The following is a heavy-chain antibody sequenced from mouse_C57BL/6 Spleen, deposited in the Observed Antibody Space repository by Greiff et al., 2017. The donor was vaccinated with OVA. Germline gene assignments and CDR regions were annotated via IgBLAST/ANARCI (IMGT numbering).Heavy chain of an antibody. Sequence: VQLQQSGAELAKPGASVKLSCKASGYTFTSYWMHWVKQRPGQGLEWIGYINPSSGYTKYNQKFKDKATLTADKSSSTAYMQLSNLTYEDSAVYYCARSLIATVPLFAYWGQGTLVTVSA. D-gene: IGHD1-1*01. CDR3: ARSLIATVPLFAY. CDR1: GYTFTSYW. CDR2: INPSSGYT. V-gene: IGHV1-7*01. J-gene: IGHJ3*01.